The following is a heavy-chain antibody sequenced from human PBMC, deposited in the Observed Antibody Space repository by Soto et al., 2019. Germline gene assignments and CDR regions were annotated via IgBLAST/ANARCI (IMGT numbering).Heavy chain of an antibody. V-gene: IGHV4-4*07. CDR2: IDTSGNT. D-gene: IGHD6-13*01. CDR3: ARYSNNWFQTEGMDV. CDR1: VDSITTYY. J-gene: IGHJ6*02. Sequence: SETLTLTSPVSVDSITTYYWSWIRQPAGKGLEWIGRIDTSGNTNYNPSLKSRVTISVDTSKKKFSLKLNSVTAADTAVYYCARYSNNWFQTEGMDVWGQGTTVT.